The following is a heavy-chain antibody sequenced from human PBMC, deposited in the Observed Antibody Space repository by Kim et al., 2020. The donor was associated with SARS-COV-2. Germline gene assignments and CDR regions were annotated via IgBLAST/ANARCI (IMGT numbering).Heavy chain of an antibody. V-gene: IGHV3-30*18. J-gene: IGHJ4*02. CDR1: GFTFSSYG. Sequence: GGSLRLSCAASGFTFSSYGMHWVRQAPGKGLEWVAVISYDGSNKYYADSVKGRFTISRDNSKNTLYLQMNSLRAEDTAVYYCAKGRAPAQRITYYYDSSGYLFDYWGQGTLVTVSS. CDR3: AKGRAPAQRITYYYDSSGYLFDY. CDR2: ISYDGSNK. D-gene: IGHD3-22*01.